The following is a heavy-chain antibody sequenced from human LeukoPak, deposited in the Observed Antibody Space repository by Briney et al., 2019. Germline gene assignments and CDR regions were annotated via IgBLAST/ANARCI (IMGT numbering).Heavy chain of an antibody. CDR3: ARDNRGYDYVWGSYLDY. V-gene: IGHV1-2*02. Sequence: ASLKVSCKASGYTFTGYYMHWVRQAPGQGLEWMGWINPKSGDTNYAQKFKGRVTMSRDTSISTGYMELGRLRPDDTAVYYCARDNRGYDYVWGSYLDYWGQGTLVTVFS. CDR1: GYTFTGYY. D-gene: IGHD3-16*02. CDR2: INPKSGDT. J-gene: IGHJ4*02.